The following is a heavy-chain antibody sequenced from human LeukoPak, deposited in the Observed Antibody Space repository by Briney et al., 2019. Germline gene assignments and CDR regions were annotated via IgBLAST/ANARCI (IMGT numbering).Heavy chain of an antibody. J-gene: IGHJ5*02. CDR1: GGSFSGYY. V-gene: IGHV4-34*01. CDR2: INHSGST. D-gene: IGHD2-15*01. CDR3: ARGASPHCSGGSCFPNWFDP. Sequence: PSETLSLTCAVYGGSFSGYYWSWIRQPPGKGLEWIGEINHSGSTNYNPSLKSRVTISVDTSKNQFSLKLSSVTAADTAVYYCARGASPHCSGGSCFPNWFDPWGQGTLVTVSS.